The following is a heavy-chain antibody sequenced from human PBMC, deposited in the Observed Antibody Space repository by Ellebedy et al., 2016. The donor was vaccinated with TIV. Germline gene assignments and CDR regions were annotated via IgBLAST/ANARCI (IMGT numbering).Heavy chain of an antibody. V-gene: IGHV4-30-4*01. CDR1: GGSFSSGNYY. CDR2: ISYSGST. Sequence: MPSETLSLTCTVSGGSFSSGNYYYDWIRQPPGKGLEWIGYISYSGSTSYNPSLKSQLTISIDTSKNQFPLKLSSVTAADTAVYYCARRRYCSSASCYDWGQGTLVTVSS. J-gene: IGHJ4*02. D-gene: IGHD2-2*01. CDR3: ARRRYCSSASCYD.